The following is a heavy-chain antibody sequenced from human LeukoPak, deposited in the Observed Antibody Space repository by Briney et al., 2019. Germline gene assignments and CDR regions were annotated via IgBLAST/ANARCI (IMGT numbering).Heavy chain of an antibody. CDR3: ARFPLRGYTYGSVIHHMDA. CDR1: GGTFNTYA. J-gene: IGHJ6*02. D-gene: IGHD5-18*01. Sequence: SVKVSFKASGGTFNTYAITWVRQAPGQGLEWMGRIIPILDAADSAQKFQGRLTMTADKSTSTVYMELSSLTSDDTAIYFCARFPLRGYTYGSVIHHMDAWGQGTTVTVSS. V-gene: IGHV1-69*04. CDR2: IIPILDAA.